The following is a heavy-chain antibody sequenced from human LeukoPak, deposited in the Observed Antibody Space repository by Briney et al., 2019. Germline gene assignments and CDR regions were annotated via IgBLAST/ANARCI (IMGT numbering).Heavy chain of an antibody. J-gene: IGHJ4*02. CDR2: ISGSGGST. Sequence: GGSLRLSCAASGFTFSSYGMSWVRQAPGKGLEWVSAISGSGGSTYYADSVKGRFTISRDNSKNTLYLQMNSLRAEDTAVYYCAKGTGTTSFFNSQDYWGQGTLVTVSS. D-gene: IGHD1-1*01. CDR1: GFTFSSYG. CDR3: AKGTGTTSFFNSQDY. V-gene: IGHV3-23*01.